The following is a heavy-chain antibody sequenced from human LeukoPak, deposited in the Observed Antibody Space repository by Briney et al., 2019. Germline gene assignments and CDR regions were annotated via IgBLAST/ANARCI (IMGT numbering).Heavy chain of an antibody. CDR3: ARSRGGATRGSGAFDI. V-gene: IGHV3-48*03. CDR1: GFTFSSYE. D-gene: IGHD2-15*01. Sequence: PGGSLRLSCAASGFTFSSYEMNWVRQAPGKGLEWVSYISSSGSTIYYADSVKGRFTISRDNAKNSLYLQMNSLRTEDTAVYYCARSRGGATRGSGAFDIWGQGTMVTVSS. J-gene: IGHJ3*02. CDR2: ISSSGSTI.